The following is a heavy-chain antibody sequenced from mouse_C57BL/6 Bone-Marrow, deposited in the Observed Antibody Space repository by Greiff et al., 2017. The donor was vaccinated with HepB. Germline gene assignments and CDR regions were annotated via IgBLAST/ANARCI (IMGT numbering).Heavy chain of an antibody. J-gene: IGHJ3*01. CDR3: TRDWGYYTFAY. CDR2: ISSGGDYI. CDR1: GFTFSSYA. Sequence: EVKLVESGEGLVKPGGSLKLSCAASGFTFSSYAMSWVRQTPEKRLEWVAYISSGGDYIYYADTVKGRFTISRDNARNTLYLQMSSLKSEDTAMYYCTRDWGYYTFAYWGQGTLVTVSA. D-gene: IGHD2-3*01. V-gene: IGHV5-9-1*02.